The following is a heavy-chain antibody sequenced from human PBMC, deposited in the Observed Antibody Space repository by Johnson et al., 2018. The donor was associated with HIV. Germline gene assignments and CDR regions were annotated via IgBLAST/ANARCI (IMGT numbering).Heavy chain of an antibody. CDR2: ISGSGGST. CDR3: ARGVGATTVAAFDI. D-gene: IGHD1-26*01. CDR1: GFTFSSYA. V-gene: IGHV3-23*04. Sequence: MQLVESGGGVVQPGGSLRLSCAASGFTFSSYAMSWVRQAPGKGLEWVSAISGSGGSTYYADSVKGRFTISRDNSKNTLYLQMNSLRAEDTALYYCARGVGATTVAAFDIWGQGTMVTVSS. J-gene: IGHJ3*02.